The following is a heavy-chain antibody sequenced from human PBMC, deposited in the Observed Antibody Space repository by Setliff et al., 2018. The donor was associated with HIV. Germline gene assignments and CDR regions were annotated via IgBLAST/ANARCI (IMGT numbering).Heavy chain of an antibody. Sequence: SETLSLTCTVSGACISSHYWNWIRQPPGKGLEWIGFIFASGDTEYNPSLQSRVSMSIDTSKNQFSLKLSSVTAADTAMYYCARRIDNSGTYPDKNWLDPWGQGSPVTVSS. CDR3: ARRIDNSGTYPDKNWLDP. D-gene: IGHD3-10*01. V-gene: IGHV4-4*09. J-gene: IGHJ5*02. CDR2: IFASGDT. CDR1: GACISSHY.